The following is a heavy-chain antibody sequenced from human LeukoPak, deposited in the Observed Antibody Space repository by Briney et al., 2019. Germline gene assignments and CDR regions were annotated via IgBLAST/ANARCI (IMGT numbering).Heavy chain of an antibody. CDR3: ASSPGGIQLWSH. Sequence: SETLSLTCAVSGGSISSGGYSWSWIRQPPGKGLEWIGYIYHSGSTYYNPSLKSRVTISVDRSKNQFSLKLSSVTAADTAVYYCASSPGGIQLWSHWGQGTLVTVSS. CDR1: GGSISSGGYS. CDR2: IYHSGST. J-gene: IGHJ4*02. D-gene: IGHD5-18*01. V-gene: IGHV4-30-2*01.